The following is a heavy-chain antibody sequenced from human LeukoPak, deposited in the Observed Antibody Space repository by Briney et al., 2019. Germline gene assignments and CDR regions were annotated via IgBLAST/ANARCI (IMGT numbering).Heavy chain of an antibody. CDR1: GGSISSYY. Sequence: SETLSLTCTVSGGSISSYYWSWIRQSAGEGLEWIGRIYINGNTNYNPSLKSRVTMSVDTSKNKFSLKLTSVTAADTAVYYCASHTVAGAYFQHWGQGTLVTVSS. V-gene: IGHV4-4*07. D-gene: IGHD6-19*01. CDR2: IYINGNT. CDR3: ASHTVAGAYFQH. J-gene: IGHJ1*01.